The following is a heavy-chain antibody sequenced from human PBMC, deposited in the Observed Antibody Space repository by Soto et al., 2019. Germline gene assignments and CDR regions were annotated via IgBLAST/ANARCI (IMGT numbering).Heavy chain of an antibody. Sequence: QVQLQESGPGLVKPSQTLSLTCTVSGGSISSGGYYWSWIRQHPGKGLEWLGYIYYSGSTYYNPSLKSRVTISVDTSKNQFSLKLSSVTAADTAVYYCAREHKLMGLSGDDWFDPWGQGTLVTVSS. CDR3: AREHKLMGLSGDDWFDP. CDR1: GGSISSGGYY. J-gene: IGHJ5*02. D-gene: IGHD3-16*02. CDR2: IYYSGST. V-gene: IGHV4-31*03.